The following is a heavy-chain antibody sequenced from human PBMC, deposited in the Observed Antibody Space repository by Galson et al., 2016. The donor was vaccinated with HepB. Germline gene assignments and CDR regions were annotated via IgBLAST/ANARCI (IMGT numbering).Heavy chain of an antibody. J-gene: IGHJ4*02. D-gene: IGHD3-22*01. Sequence: SLRLSCAASGFTFSHAWMVWVRQAPGKGLEWISAISGSDGRTYYADSVKGRFTISRDNSKNTLFLQMHSLRVEDTAVYYCAEVRYDSSSYQSPYFDHWGQGTLVTVAS. V-gene: IGHV3-23*01. CDR1: GFTFSHAW. CDR2: ISGSDGRT. CDR3: AEVRYDSSSYQSPYFDH.